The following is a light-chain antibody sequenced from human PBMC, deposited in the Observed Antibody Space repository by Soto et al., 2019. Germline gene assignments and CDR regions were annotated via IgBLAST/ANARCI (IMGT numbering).Light chain of an antibody. CDR1: ESISRH. CDR3: QQTYSTLSIT. CDR2: AAS. V-gene: IGKV1-39*01. J-gene: IGKJ5*01. Sequence: DIQMTQSPSSLSASVGDRVTITCRASESISRHLNWYQQKPGKAPKILIYAASSLQNGVPSRFRGRGSGTDFTRTITTLQHEDFATYYWQQTYSTLSITFGQGTRLDI.